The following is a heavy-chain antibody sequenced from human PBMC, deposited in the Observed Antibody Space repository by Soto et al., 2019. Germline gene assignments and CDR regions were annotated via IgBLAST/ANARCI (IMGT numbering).Heavy chain of an antibody. CDR2: IYYRGNT. J-gene: IGHJ4*02. Sequence: SETLSLTCSVSGDSINSDKYYWGWIRQPPGKGLEWIGSIYYRGNTYYNPSLQTRVTISLDKSKSQFSLKLISVTAADSAVYFCARLEGLATISYYFDFWGQGALVTVSS. D-gene: IGHD3-9*01. CDR3: ARLEGLATISYYFDF. V-gene: IGHV4-39*01. CDR1: GDSINSDKYY.